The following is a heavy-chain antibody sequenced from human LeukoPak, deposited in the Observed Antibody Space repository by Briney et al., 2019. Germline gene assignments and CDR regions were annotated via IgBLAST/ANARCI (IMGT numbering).Heavy chain of an antibody. CDR2: IKEDGSEK. D-gene: IGHD3-3*01. Sequence: SGGSLRLSCAASGFTFSSYWMSWVRQAPGKGLEWVANIKEDGSEKYYVDSVKGRFTISRDNAKNSLYLQMNSLRAEDTDVYYCGREAGAVSRFLESLSPDYYYGMDVWGQGATVTVSS. CDR3: GREAGAVSRFLESLSPDYYYGMDV. J-gene: IGHJ6*02. V-gene: IGHV3-7*01. CDR1: GFTFSSYW.